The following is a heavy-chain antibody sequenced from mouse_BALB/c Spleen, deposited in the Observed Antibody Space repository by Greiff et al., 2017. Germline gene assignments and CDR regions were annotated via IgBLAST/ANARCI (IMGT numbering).Heavy chain of an antibody. J-gene: IGHJ1*01. CDR1: GFTFTDYY. CDR2: IRNKANGYTT. Sequence: EVQLVESGGGLVQPGGSLRLSCATSGFTFTDYYMSWVRQPPGKALEWLGFIRNKANGYTTEYSASVKGRFTISRDNSQSILYLQMNTLRAEDSATYYCARDSYGTNWYFDVWGAGTTVTVSS. D-gene: IGHD1-1*01. CDR3: ARDSYGTNWYFDV. V-gene: IGHV7-3*02.